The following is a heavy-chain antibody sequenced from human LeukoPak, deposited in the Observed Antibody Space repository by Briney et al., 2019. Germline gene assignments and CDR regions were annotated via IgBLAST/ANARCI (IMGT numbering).Heavy chain of an antibody. D-gene: IGHD1-7*01. J-gene: IGHJ5*02. CDR3: ARGTSALAWFDP. Sequence: GESLKISCNGSGYXFTNSWIGWVRQMPGKGLEWMGIIYPGDSDTRYSPSFQGQVTISADKSISTAYLQWSSLKASDTAMYYCARGTSALAWFDPWGQGTLVTVSS. CDR1: GYXFTNSW. CDR2: IYPGDSDT. V-gene: IGHV5-51*01.